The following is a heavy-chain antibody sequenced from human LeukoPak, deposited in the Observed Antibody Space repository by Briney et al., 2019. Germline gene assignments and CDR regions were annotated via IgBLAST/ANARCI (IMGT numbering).Heavy chain of an antibody. CDR3: ARARDGYMDV. J-gene: IGHJ6*03. Sequence: SETLSLTCAVYGGSFSGYYWSWIRQPPGKGLEWIGEINHSGSTNYNPSLKSRVTISVDTSKNQFSLKLSSVTAADTAVYYCARARDGYMDVWGKGTTVTVSS. V-gene: IGHV4-34*01. CDR2: INHSGST. CDR1: GGSFSGYY.